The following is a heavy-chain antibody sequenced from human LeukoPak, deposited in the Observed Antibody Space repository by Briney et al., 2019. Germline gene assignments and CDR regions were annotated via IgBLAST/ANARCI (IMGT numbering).Heavy chain of an antibody. V-gene: IGHV3-7*01. CDR2: IKDDGTEK. Sequence: GGSLRLSCVASGFSSSNYWMSWVRQAPGKGLEWVANIKDDGTEKYYVDSVKGRFTITRDNAKNSLYLQMNSLRVEDTAVYYCARDLPLIVVVPAAALFDYWGQGTLVTVSS. CDR3: ARDLPLIVVVPAAALFDY. J-gene: IGHJ4*02. D-gene: IGHD2-2*01. CDR1: GFSSSNYW.